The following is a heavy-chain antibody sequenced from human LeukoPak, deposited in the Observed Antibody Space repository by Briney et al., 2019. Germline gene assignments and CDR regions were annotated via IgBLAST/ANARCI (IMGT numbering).Heavy chain of an antibody. CDR1: GGSISSYY. J-gene: IGHJ3*02. CDR3: ARFLVRAGATRRVDAFDI. D-gene: IGHD1-26*01. V-gene: IGHV4-59*01. CDR2: IYYSGST. Sequence: SETLSLTCTVSGGSISSYYWSWIRQPPGKGLEWIGYIYYSGSTNYNPSLKSRVTISVDTSKNQFSLKLSSVTAADTAVYYCARFLVRAGATRRVDAFDIWGQGTMVTVSS.